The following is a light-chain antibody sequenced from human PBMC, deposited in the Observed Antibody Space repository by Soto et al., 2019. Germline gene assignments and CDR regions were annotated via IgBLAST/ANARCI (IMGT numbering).Light chain of an antibody. CDR3: ATWDGSLPGEV. CDR1: SSNIGNNY. V-gene: IGLV1-51*01. Sequence: QSALAQSPSVSAAPGQKVTISCSGSSSNIGNNYVSWYQQLPGTAPKLLIYDNNKRPSGIPDRFSGSKSGTSGTLEITGLQTGDEADYYCATWDGSLPGEVFGGGTQLTVL. J-gene: IGLJ2*01. CDR2: DNN.